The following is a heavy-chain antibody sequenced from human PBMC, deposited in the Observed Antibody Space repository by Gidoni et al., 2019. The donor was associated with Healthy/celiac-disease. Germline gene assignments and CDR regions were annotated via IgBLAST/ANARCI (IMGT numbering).Heavy chain of an antibody. V-gene: IGHV3-15*01. J-gene: IGHJ4*02. Sequence: VQLVESGGGLVKPGGSLRLSCAASGFTFSNAWMSWVRQAPGKGLEWVGRIKSKTDGGTTDYAAPVKGRFTISRDDSKNTLYLQMNSLKTEYTAVYYCTTRHDYYDSSGYADWGQGTLVTVSS. D-gene: IGHD3-22*01. CDR2: IKSKTDGGTT. CDR3: TTRHDYYDSSGYAD. CDR1: GFTFSNAW.